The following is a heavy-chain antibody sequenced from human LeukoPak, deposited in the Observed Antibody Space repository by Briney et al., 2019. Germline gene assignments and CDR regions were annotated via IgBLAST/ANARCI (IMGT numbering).Heavy chain of an antibody. D-gene: IGHD2-15*01. CDR3: ARDSWRSRIFNGAPYYSYGLDV. CDR1: VYTFTSYG. J-gene: IGHJ6*02. Sequence: ASVTVSCKCSVYTFTSYGICWVRQAPGQGLEWMGWISAYSGDTHEAQKLKGRANMTTDTSTSTAHMELRSLRSDDTAVYYCARDSWRSRIFNGAPYYSYGLDVWGQGTTVTVSS. CDR2: ISAYSGDT. V-gene: IGHV1-18*01.